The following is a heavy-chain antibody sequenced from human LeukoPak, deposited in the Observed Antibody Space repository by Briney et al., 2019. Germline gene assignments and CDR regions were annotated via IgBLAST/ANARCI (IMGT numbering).Heavy chain of an antibody. CDR3: DGGTGWVSNLG. CDR1: GFTFNSYA. CDR2: IKQDGSEK. V-gene: IGHV3-7*03. Sequence: GGSLRLSCAASGFTFNSYAMSWVRQPPGKGLEWVANIKQDGSEKYYVDSVKGRFTISRDNAKNSLYLQMNSLRAEDTGVYYCDGGTGWVSNLGGGQGTLVIVSS. J-gene: IGHJ4*02. D-gene: IGHD6-19*01.